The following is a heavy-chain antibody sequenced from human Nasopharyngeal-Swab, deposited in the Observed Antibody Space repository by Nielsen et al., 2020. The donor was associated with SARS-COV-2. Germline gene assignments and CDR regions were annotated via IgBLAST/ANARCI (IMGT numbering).Heavy chain of an antibody. CDR2: INTNTGNP. V-gene: IGHV7-4-1*02. J-gene: IGHJ4*02. D-gene: IGHD3-3*01. CDR1: GYTFNTYA. CDR3: ARDAAVDYDYWSGYYRGLGRGDY. Sequence: ASVKVSCKASGYTFNTYAMNWVRQAPGQGLEWMGWINTNTGNPTYAQGFTGRFGSSLDTSVSTAYLQISSLKAEDTAVYYCARDAAVDYDYWSGYYRGLGRGDYWGQGTLVTVSS.